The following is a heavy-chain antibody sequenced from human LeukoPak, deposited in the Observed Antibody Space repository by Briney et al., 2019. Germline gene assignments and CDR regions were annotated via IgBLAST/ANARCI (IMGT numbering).Heavy chain of an antibody. CDR3: AATTDSSSWYEVLWYFDY. V-gene: IGHV1-69*05. Sequence: ASVKVSCKASGGTFSSYAISWVRQAPGQGLEWMGRIIPIFGTANYAQKFQGRVTITTDESTSTAYMELSSLRSEDTAVYYCAATTDSSSWYEVLWYFDYWGQGTLVTVSS. J-gene: IGHJ4*02. CDR2: IIPIFGTA. D-gene: IGHD6-13*01. CDR1: GGTFSSYA.